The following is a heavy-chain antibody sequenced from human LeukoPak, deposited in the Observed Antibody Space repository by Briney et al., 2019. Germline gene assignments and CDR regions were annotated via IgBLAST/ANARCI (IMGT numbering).Heavy chain of an antibody. Sequence: PGGSLRLSCAASGFTVSSNYMSWVRQAPGKGLVWVSRINSDGSSTSYADSVKGRFTISRDNAKNTLYLQMNSLRAEDKAVYYCARSPDFWSGYPIDYWGQGTLVTVSS. CDR1: GFTVSSNY. J-gene: IGHJ4*02. CDR2: INSDGSST. V-gene: IGHV3-74*01. CDR3: ARSPDFWSGYPIDY. D-gene: IGHD3-3*01.